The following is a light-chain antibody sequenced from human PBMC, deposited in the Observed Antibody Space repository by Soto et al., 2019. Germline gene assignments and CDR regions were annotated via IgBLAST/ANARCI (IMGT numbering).Light chain of an antibody. CDR2: GNS. CDR1: SSNIGAGYD. Sequence: QSVLTQPPSVSGAPGQRVTISCTGSSSNIGAGYDVHWYQQLPGTAPQLLIDGNSKRPSGAPDRFSGSKSGTSASLAITGLQAEDEADYYCQSYDSSMSVVFGGGTKLTLL. J-gene: IGLJ2*01. CDR3: QSYDSSMSVV. V-gene: IGLV1-40*01.